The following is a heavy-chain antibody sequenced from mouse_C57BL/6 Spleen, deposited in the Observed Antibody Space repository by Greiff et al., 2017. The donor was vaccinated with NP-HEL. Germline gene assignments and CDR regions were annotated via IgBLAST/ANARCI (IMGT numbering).Heavy chain of an antibody. V-gene: IGHV7-3*01. CDR1: GFTFTDYY. CDR3: ARSLYDYDGFAY. Sequence: EVKLMESGGGLVQPGGSLSLSCAASGFTFTDYYMSWVRQPPGKALEWLGFIRNKANGYTTEYSASVKGRFTISRDNSQSILYLQMNALRAEDRATYYCARSLYDYDGFAYWGQGTLVTVSA. CDR2: IRNKANGYTT. J-gene: IGHJ3*01. D-gene: IGHD2-4*01.